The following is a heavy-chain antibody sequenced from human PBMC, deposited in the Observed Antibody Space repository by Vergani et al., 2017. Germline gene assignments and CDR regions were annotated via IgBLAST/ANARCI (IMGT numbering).Heavy chain of an antibody. J-gene: IGHJ5*02. Sequence: VQLLESGGGLVQPGGSLRLSCAASGFTFSSYAMHWVRQAPGKGLEWVAVISYDGSNKYYADSVKGRFTISRDNSKNTLYLQMNSLRAEDTAVYYCARDPSTVTTYLYNWFDPWGQGTLVTVSS. V-gene: IGHV3-30-3*01. CDR1: GFTFSSYA. CDR2: ISYDGSNK. CDR3: ARDPSTVTTYLYNWFDP. D-gene: IGHD4-11*01.